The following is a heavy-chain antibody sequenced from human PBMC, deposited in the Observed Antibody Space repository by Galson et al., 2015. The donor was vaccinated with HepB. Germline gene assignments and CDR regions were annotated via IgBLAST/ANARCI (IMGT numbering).Heavy chain of an antibody. CDR1: GYSFADYG. Sequence: SVKVSCKASGYSFADYGVTWVRQAPGQGLEWMGWISAYNGDTNYAQKFQGRIIMTADTSTSTGYMELRSLRSDDTALYYCARGCSTKNCYDFPWFDPWGQGTLITVSS. CDR3: ARGCSTKNCYDFPWFDP. CDR2: ISAYNGDT. V-gene: IGHV1-18*01. J-gene: IGHJ5*02. D-gene: IGHD5-12*01.